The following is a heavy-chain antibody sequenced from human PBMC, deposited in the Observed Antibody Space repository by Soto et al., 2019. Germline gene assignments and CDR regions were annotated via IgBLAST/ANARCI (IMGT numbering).Heavy chain of an antibody. CDR1: GYTFTSYC. V-gene: IGHV5-51*01. CDR3: VRGDGDYYDGNGYLGRH. Sequence: PGESLKISCKGSGYTFTSYCIGSVRQMPGKGLEWMGIIYPGGSDTRYSPSFQGQVTISADKSISTAYLQWSSLRAEDTAVYYCVRGDGDYYDGNGYLGRHWGQGTLVIVSS. CDR2: IYPGGSDT. J-gene: IGHJ4*02. D-gene: IGHD3-22*01.